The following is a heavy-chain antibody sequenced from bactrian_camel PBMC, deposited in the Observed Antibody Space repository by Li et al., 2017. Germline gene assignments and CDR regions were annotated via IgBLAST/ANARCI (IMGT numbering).Heavy chain of an antibody. CDR1: GFTFSTDA. V-gene: IGHV3S31*01. CDR3: AAVGGREGGVYYYRPFGY. J-gene: IGHJ6*01. Sequence: VQLVESGGGLVQPGGSLALSCSASGFTFSTDAMSWVRQAPGKGLEWVSTVNGPGINTYYTDSVKGRFTISRVNAKNTLSLQMNSLKPEDTAMYYCAAVGGREGGVYYYRPFGYWGQRTQVTVS. D-gene: IGHD2*01. CDR2: VNGPGINT.